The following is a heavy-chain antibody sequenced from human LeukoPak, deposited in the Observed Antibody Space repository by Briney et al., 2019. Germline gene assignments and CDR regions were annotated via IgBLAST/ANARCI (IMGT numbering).Heavy chain of an antibody. J-gene: IGHJ4*02. V-gene: IGHV3-48*03. CDR1: GFTFSSYE. D-gene: IGHD3-22*01. Sequence: GESLKISCAASGFTFSSYEMNWVRQAPGKGLEWVSCISSTGSTIYYADSVKGRFTISRDNAKNSLYLQMNSLRAEDTAVYYCARDSSPAYYDSSGYGVDYWGQGTLVTVSS. CDR3: ARDSSPAYYDSSGYGVDY. CDR2: ISSTGSTI.